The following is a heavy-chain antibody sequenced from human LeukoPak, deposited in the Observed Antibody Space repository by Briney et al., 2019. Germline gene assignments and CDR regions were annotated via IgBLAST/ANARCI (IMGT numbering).Heavy chain of an antibody. Sequence: SETLSLTCTVSGGSISSYYWSWIRQPPGKGLEWIGYIYYSGSTNYNPSLKGRVTISVDTSKNQFSLKLSSVTAADTAVYYCARDQGYGPYDAFDIWGQGTMVTVSS. D-gene: IGHD5-12*01. CDR3: ARDQGYGPYDAFDI. CDR2: IYYSGST. V-gene: IGHV4-59*01. CDR1: GGSISSYY. J-gene: IGHJ3*02.